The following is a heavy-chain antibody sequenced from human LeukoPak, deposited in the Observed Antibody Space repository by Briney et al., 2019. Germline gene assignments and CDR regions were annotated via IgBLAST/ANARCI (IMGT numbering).Heavy chain of an antibody. V-gene: IGHV4-30-4*01. CDR2: IHYSGST. D-gene: IGHD3-22*01. Sequence: ASETLSLTCTVSGGSISSNNYYWSWIRQPPGKGLEWIGYIHYSGSTYYKPSLKSRVTISVDTPKNQFSLKLSSVTAADTAVYYCARSSYYYDSSGYYSVDYWGQGTLVTVSS. J-gene: IGHJ4*02. CDR3: ARSSYYYDSSGYYSVDY. CDR1: GGSISSNNYY.